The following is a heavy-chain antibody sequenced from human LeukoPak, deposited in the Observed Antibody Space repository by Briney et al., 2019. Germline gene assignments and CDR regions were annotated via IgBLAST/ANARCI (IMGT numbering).Heavy chain of an antibody. V-gene: IGHV4-61*02. CDR1: GGSISSGSYY. J-gene: IGHJ3*02. Sequence: SQTLSLTCTVSGGSISSGSYYWSWIRQPAGKGLEWIGRIYTSGSTNYNPSLKSRVTISVDTSKNQFSLKLSSVTAADTAVYYCARGYCSSTSCYAFDIWGQGTMVTVSS. D-gene: IGHD2-2*01. CDR2: IYTSGST. CDR3: ARGYCSSTSCYAFDI.